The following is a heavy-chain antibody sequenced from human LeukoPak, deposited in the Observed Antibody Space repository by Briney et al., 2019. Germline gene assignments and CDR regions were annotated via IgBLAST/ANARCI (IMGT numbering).Heavy chain of an antibody. V-gene: IGHV4-34*01. CDR3: ARGLGPMSPSLDY. CDR1: GESFSYNY. CDR2: INHSGRG. J-gene: IGHJ4*02. Sequence: SETLSLTCAVSGESFSYNYWTWVRQPPGKGLEWIGDINHSGRGNYRPSLKSRVTISVDTSKSQFSLKLSAVTAADTAVYYCARGLGPMSPSLDYWGQGSLVTVSS. D-gene: IGHD3-22*01.